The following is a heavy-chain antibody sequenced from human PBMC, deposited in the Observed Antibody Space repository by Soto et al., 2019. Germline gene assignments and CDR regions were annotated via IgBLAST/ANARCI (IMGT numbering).Heavy chain of an antibody. CDR2: IIPVFGTT. CDR1: VDTFSGYP. Sequence: QVQLVQSGAALKKTGSSVKVSCKASVDTFSGYPINWVRQAPGEGLEWMVRIIPVFGTTNDAQRVEGRVTFTADESTNTAYMEVRGRLSEDPAVYYGAREGGFGDLKYCGPGTLVTVSS. CDR3: AREGGFGDLKY. D-gene: IGHD3-10*01. J-gene: IGHJ4*02. V-gene: IGHV1-69*18.